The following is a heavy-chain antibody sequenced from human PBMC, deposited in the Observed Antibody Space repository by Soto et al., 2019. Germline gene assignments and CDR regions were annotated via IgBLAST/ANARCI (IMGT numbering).Heavy chain of an antibody. D-gene: IGHD2-2*01. Sequence: GGSLRLSCAASGFTFSSYAMSWVRQAQGKGLEWVSAISGSGGSTYYADSVEGRFTISRDNSKNTLYLQMNSLRAEDTAVYYCAKDGLGYCSSTSCYNDYWGQGTLVTVSS. J-gene: IGHJ4*02. CDR3: AKDGLGYCSSTSCYNDY. CDR2: ISGSGGST. V-gene: IGHV3-23*01. CDR1: GFTFSSYA.